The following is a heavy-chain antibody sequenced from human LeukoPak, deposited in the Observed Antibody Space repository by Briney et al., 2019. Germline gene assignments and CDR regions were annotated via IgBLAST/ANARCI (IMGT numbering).Heavy chain of an antibody. CDR2: INPNSGGT. D-gene: IGHD3-10*01. CDR3: ARGLRYYYGSGNYMDV. J-gene: IGHJ6*03. Sequence: ASVKVSCKASGYTFTGYYMHWVRQAPRQGLEWMGWINPNSGGTNYAQKFQGRVTMTRDTSISTAYMELSRLRSDDTAVYYCARGLRYYYGSGNYMDVWGKGTTVTISS. CDR1: GYTFTGYY. V-gene: IGHV1-2*02.